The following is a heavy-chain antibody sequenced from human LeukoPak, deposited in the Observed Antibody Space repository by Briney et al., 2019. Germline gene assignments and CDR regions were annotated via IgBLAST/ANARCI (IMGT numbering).Heavy chain of an antibody. CDR3: ARMGSSSSSWDPGRDY. Sequence: GGSLRLSCAASGFTFSSYSMNWVRQAPGKGLEWVSYISSNSSTIYYADSVKGRFTISRDNAKNSLYLQMNSLRAEDTAVYYCARMGSSSSSWDPGRDYWGQGTLVTVSS. V-gene: IGHV3-48*04. CDR2: ISSNSSTI. J-gene: IGHJ4*02. D-gene: IGHD6-6*01. CDR1: GFTFSSYS.